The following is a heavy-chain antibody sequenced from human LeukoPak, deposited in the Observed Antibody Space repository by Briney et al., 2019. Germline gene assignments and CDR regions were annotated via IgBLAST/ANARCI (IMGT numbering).Heavy chain of an antibody. V-gene: IGHV3-21*01. Sequence: GGSLRLSCAASGFTFSSYSMNWVRQAPGKGLEWVSSISSSSSYIYYADSVKGRFTISRDNAKNSLYLQMNSLRAEDTAVYYCARAGIAVAEDYFDYWGQGTLVTVPS. CDR2: ISSSSSYI. CDR1: GFTFSSYS. CDR3: ARAGIAVAEDYFDY. D-gene: IGHD6-19*01. J-gene: IGHJ4*02.